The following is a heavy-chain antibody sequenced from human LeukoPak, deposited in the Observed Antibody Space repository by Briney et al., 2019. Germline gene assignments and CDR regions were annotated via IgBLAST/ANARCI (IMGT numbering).Heavy chain of an antibody. V-gene: IGHV1-2*02. CDR2: INPNSGGT. D-gene: IGHD1-26*01. Sequence: GASVKVSCKASGYTFTGYYMHWVRQAPGQGLEWMGWINPNSGGTNYAQKFQGRVTMTRDTSISTAYLELSRLTSDDTAVFYCARGSGRFPLGAFWGQGTRVTVSS. J-gene: IGHJ4*02. CDR3: ARGSGRFPLGAF. CDR1: GYTFTGYY.